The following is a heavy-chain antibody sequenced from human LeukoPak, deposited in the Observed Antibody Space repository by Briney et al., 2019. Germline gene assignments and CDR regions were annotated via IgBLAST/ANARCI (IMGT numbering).Heavy chain of an antibody. J-gene: IGHJ4*02. V-gene: IGHV3-23*01. D-gene: IGHD2-2*01. CDR2: ISGSGGST. Sequence: GGSLRLSCAASGFTFSSYAMTWVRQAPGKGLEWVSAISGSGGSTYYADSVKGRFTISRDNSKSTLYLQMNSLRAEDTAVYYCANPPSTSSINYWGQGTLVTVSS. CDR1: GFTFSSYA. CDR3: ANPPSTSSINY.